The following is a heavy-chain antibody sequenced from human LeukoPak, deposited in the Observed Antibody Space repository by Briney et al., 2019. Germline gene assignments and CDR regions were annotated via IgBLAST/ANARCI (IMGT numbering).Heavy chain of an antibody. CDR3: AKDPRRIAVAGAYFDY. V-gene: IGHV3-9*01. CDR2: ISWNSGSI. J-gene: IGHJ4*02. D-gene: IGHD6-19*01. CDR1: GFTFDDYA. Sequence: PGRSLRLSCAASGFTFDDYAMRRVRQAPGKGLEWVSGISWNSGSIGYADSVKGRFTISRDNAKNSLYLQMNSLRAEDTALYYCAKDPRRIAVAGAYFDYWGQGTLVTVSS.